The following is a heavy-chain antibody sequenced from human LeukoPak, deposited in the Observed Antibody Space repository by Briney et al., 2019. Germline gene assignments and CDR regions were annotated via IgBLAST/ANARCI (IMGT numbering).Heavy chain of an antibody. J-gene: IGHJ4*02. D-gene: IGHD2-8*01. CDR2: IYYSGST. CDR1: GGSISSSSYY. Sequence: SETLSLTCTVSGGSISSSSYYWGWIRQPPGKGLEWIGSIYYSGSTNYNPSLKSRVTISVDTSKNQFSLKLSSVTAADTAAYYCARTTEDCTNGVCYRWAHYFDYWGQGTLVTVSS. V-gene: IGHV4-39*07. CDR3: ARTTEDCTNGVCYRWAHYFDY.